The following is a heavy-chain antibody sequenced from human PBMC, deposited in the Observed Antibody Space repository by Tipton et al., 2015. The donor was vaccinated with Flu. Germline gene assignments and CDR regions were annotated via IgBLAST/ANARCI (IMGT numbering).Heavy chain of an antibody. V-gene: IGHV4-39*01. CDR1: SGSIRSTNYF. CDR2: IYPSGTT. Sequence: TLSLTCTVSSGSIRSTNYFCAWIRQPPGKRLELIGSIYPSGTTYYNPPLKSRVTISVDTSKSQFSLKLRSVTAADTAVYYCARLSYYDVDLKNFYFEDWGQGTLVTVSS. D-gene: IGHD3-10*02. J-gene: IGHJ4*02. CDR3: ARLSYYDVDLKNFYFED.